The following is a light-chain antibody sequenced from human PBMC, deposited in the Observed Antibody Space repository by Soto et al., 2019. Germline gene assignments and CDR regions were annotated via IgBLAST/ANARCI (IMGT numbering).Light chain of an antibody. CDR3: AAWDDSLSGRV. CDR2: RNN. CDR1: SSNIGSNY. V-gene: IGLV1-47*01. Sequence: QPVLTQPPSASGTPGQRVTISCSGSSSNIGSNYVYWYQQLPGTAPKLLIYRNNQRPSGVPDRFSGSKSGTSASLAISGLQSEDEADHYCAAWDDSLSGRVFGTGTKLTVL. J-gene: IGLJ1*01.